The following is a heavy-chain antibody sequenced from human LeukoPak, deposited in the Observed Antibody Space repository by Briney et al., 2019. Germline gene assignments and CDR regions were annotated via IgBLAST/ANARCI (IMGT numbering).Heavy chain of an antibody. V-gene: IGHV3-30*03. J-gene: IGHJ4*02. CDR1: GFTFSSYG. CDR2: ISYDGSNK. D-gene: IGHD4-17*01. CDR3: APLGVTTWLDY. Sequence: PGGSLRLSCAASGFTFSSYGMHWVRQAPGKGLEWVAVISYDGSNKYYADSVKGRFTISRDNSKNTLYLQMNSLRAEDTAVYYCAPLGVTTWLDYWGQGTLVTVSS.